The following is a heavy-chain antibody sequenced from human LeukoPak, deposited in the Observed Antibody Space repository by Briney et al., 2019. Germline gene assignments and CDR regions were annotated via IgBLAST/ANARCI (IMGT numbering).Heavy chain of an antibody. V-gene: IGHV3-30*04. CDR2: ISWDGNKK. J-gene: IGHJ4*02. Sequence: PGRSLRLSCGASGFTFSGYTMHWVRQAPGKGLQWVAGISWDGNKKFYADSVEGRFTISRDNSKNTLSLQMNSLRIEDTALYYCAREGGNSTSWGYFDYWGQGTLVTVSS. D-gene: IGHD6-13*01. CDR1: GFTFSGYT. CDR3: AREGGNSTSWGYFDY.